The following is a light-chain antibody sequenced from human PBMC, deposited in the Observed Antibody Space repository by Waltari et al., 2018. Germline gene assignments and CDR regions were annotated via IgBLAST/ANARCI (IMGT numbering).Light chain of an antibody. J-gene: IGKJ4*01. Sequence: EIVLTQSPATLSFSPGERAPLSCRTSQSVSSYLAWYQKNPGQAPRLLIYDASNRATGIPARFSGSGSGTDFTLTISSLEPEDFAVYYCQQRSNWPLTFGGGTKVEIK. CDR2: DAS. CDR1: QSVSSY. CDR3: QQRSNWPLT. V-gene: IGKV3-11*01.